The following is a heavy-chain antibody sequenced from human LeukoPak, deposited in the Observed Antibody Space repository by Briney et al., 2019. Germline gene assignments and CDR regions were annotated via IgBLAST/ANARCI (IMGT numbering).Heavy chain of an antibody. D-gene: IGHD6-19*01. CDR3: ARDPGTVADPYFDY. J-gene: IGHJ4*02. CDR1: GFTFSSYN. V-gene: IGHV3-21*01. CDR2: ISSSSGHI. Sequence: PGGSLRLSCAASGFTFSSYNMNWVRQPPGKGLEWASSISSSSGHIHYADSVKGRFTISRDNANNSLYLQMNSLRDEDTAVYYCARDPGTVADPYFDYWGKGSLVTVSS.